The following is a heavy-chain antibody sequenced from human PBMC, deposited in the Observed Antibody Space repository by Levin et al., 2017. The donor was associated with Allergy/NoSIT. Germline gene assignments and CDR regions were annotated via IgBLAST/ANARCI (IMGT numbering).Heavy chain of an antibody. V-gene: IGHV3-23*01. J-gene: IGHJ4*02. CDR1: GFTFSGYA. Sequence: GESLKISCAASGFTFSGYAMSWVRQAPGKGLEWVSGISKDGGSTFYADSVKGRLTISRDNSKNTLYLQLNSLRVEDTAMYYCAKDRPGYPIDYWGQGTLVTVSS. D-gene: IGHD1-1*01. CDR3: AKDRPGYPIDY. CDR2: ISKDGGST.